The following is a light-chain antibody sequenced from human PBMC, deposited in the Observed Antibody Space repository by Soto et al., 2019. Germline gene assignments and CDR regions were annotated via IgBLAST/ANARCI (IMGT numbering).Light chain of an antibody. J-gene: IGKJ1*01. CDR3: QQYGDSTGWT. CDR2: GAS. CDR1: QSVSSIY. V-gene: IGKV3-20*01. Sequence: EIVLTQSPGTLYLSPGERATLSCRASQSVSSIYLGWYQQKPGQAPRLLIYGASSRATGIPDRFSGSGSGTDFTLTISRLEPEDFAVYYCQQYGDSTGWTFGQGTKVEIK.